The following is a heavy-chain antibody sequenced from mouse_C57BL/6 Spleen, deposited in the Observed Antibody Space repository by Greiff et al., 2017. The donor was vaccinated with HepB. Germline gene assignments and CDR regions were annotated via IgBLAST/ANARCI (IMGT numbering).Heavy chain of an antibody. V-gene: IGHV3-2*02. Sequence: EVKLQESGPGLVKPSQSLSLTCTVTGYSITSGYGWNWIRQFPGKKLEWMGYISYSGSTNYNPSLKSRISITRATSKNQFVLQLNSVTTEDTATYYCARTARIKYWGQGTTLTVSS. CDR2: ISYSGST. J-gene: IGHJ2*01. D-gene: IGHD1-2*01. CDR1: GYSITSGYG. CDR3: ARTARIKY.